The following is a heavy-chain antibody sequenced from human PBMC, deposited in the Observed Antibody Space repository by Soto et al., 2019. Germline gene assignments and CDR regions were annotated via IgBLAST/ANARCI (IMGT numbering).Heavy chain of an antibody. CDR2: VSGSGNFT. CDR1: GFKFSSCT. V-gene: IGHV3-21*06. CDR3: ARRRLAGNWFDP. Sequence: EVQLVESGGGLVRPGESLRLSCAASGFKFSSCTMNWVRQAPGKGLEWVSFVSGSGNFTFYADSVKGRFTISRDNAKDLVYLKMNSLRPEDTALYFCARRRLAGNWFDPWGPGTLVIVSS. D-gene: IGHD3-10*01. J-gene: IGHJ5*02.